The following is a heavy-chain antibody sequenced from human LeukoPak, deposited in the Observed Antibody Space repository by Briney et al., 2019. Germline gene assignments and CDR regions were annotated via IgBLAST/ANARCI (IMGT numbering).Heavy chain of an antibody. CDR3: ARERGLVVPAGVDY. CDR1: GFTVSSNY. J-gene: IGHJ4*02. Sequence: GGSLRLSCAASGFTVSSNYMSWVRQAPGKGLEWVSVIYSGGSTYYADSVKGRFTISRDNSKNTLYLQMNSLRAEDTAVYYCARERGLVVPAGVDYWGQGTLVTVSS. V-gene: IGHV3-66*01. D-gene: IGHD2-2*01. CDR2: IYSGGST.